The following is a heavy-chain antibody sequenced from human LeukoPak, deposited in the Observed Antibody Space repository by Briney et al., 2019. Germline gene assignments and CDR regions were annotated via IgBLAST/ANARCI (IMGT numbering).Heavy chain of an antibody. Sequence: GASVKVSCKVSGYTLTELSMHWVRQAPGKGLEWMGGFDPEDGETIYAQKFQGRVTMTEDTSTDTAYMELSSLRSEDTAVYYCATHGYYDKYIDYWGQGTLVTVSS. CDR1: GYTLTELS. CDR2: FDPEDGET. V-gene: IGHV1-24*01. J-gene: IGHJ4*02. CDR3: ATHGYYDKYIDY. D-gene: IGHD3-22*01.